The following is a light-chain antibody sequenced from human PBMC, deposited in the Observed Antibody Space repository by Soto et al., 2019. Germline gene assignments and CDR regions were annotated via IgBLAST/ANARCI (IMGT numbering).Light chain of an antibody. Sequence: DIQMTQSPSSLSASVGDRVTITCRASQGISTYLNWYLQKPGKDPKLLIYAASSLQSGVPSRFSGSGSETDFNLTISSLQTEDFATYSCQQSYSTTWTFGQGTKLDIK. CDR1: QGISTY. V-gene: IGKV1-39*01. J-gene: IGKJ1*01. CDR3: QQSYSTTWT. CDR2: AAS.